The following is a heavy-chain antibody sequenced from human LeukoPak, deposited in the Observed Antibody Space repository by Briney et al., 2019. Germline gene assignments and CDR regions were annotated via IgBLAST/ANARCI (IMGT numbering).Heavy chain of an antibody. V-gene: IGHV1-69*01. CDR1: GGTLSTYA. CDR2: IIPMVGTA. CDR3: AITYCGDRRCYGNNYYYYAMDV. D-gene: IGHD2-21*01. Sequence: SAKVSCKASGGTLSTYAISWVRQVPGQGLEWMGGIIPMVGTAHYAQKFQGRVTITADESTSTAYMELSSLRSEDTAVYYCAITYCGDRRCYGNNYYYYAMDVWGQGTTVTVSS. J-gene: IGHJ6*02.